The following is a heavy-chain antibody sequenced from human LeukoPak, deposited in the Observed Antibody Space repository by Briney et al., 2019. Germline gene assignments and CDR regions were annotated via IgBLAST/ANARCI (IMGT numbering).Heavy chain of an antibody. J-gene: IGHJ4*02. CDR1: GYTFIDYY. V-gene: IGHV1-2*02. Sequence: ASVKVSCKASGYTFIDYYLHWVRQAPGQGLEWMGWINPNSGSTDYAQEFQGRVTMTRDTSISTAYMELSSLRSDDTAVYHCARVRAPSFTQGGFDYWGQGTLVTVSS. D-gene: IGHD3-16*01. CDR3: ARVRAPSFTQGGFDY. CDR2: INPNSGST.